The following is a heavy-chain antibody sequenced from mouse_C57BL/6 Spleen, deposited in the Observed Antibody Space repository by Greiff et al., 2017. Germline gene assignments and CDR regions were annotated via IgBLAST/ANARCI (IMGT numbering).Heavy chain of an antibody. J-gene: IGHJ1*03. Sequence: EVQRVESGAELVKPGASVKLSCTASGFNIKDYYMHWVKQRTEQGLEWIGRIDPEDGETKYAPKFQGKATITAGTSSNTAYLQLSSLTSEDTAVYYCAGGGSSPYWYFDVWGTGTTVTVSS. D-gene: IGHD1-1*01. CDR1: GFNIKDYY. CDR2: IDPEDGET. CDR3: AGGGSSPYWYFDV. V-gene: IGHV14-2*01.